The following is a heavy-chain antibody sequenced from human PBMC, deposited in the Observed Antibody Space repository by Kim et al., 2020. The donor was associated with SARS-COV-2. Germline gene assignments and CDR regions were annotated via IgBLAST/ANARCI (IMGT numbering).Heavy chain of an antibody. CDR3: ARDCRLWSGYYYYGMDV. J-gene: IGHJ6*02. CDR1: GFTFSSYG. Sequence: GGSLRLSCAASGFTFSSYGMHWVRQAPGKGLEWVAVIWYDGSNKYYADSVKGRFTISRDNSKNTLYLQMNSLRAEDTAVYYCARDCRLWSGYYYYGMDVWGQGTTVTVSS. V-gene: IGHV3-33*01. D-gene: IGHD3-3*01. CDR2: IWYDGSNK.